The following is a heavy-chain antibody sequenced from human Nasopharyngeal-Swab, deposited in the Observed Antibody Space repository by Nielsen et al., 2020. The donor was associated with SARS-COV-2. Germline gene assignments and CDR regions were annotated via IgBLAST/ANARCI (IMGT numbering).Heavy chain of an antibody. CDR1: GFTFSSYS. CDR3: ARDALVPTPYFDY. V-gene: IGHV3-21*01. D-gene: IGHD6-6*01. CDR2: ISSSSSYI. Sequence: GESLKISCAASGFTFSSYSMSWVRQAPGKGLEWVSSISSSSSYIYYADSVKGRFTISRDNAKNSLYLQMNSLRAEDTAVYYCARDALVPTPYFDYWGQGTLVTVSS. J-gene: IGHJ4*02.